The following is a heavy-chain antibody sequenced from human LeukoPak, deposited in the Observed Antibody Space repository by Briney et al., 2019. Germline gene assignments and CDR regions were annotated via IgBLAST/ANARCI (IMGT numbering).Heavy chain of an antibody. J-gene: IGHJ6*02. CDR2: ISAYNGNT. CDR1: GYTFTSYG. D-gene: IGHD3-22*01. Sequence: ASVKVSCKASGYTFTSYGISWVRQAPGQGLEWMGWISAYNGNTNYAQKLQGRVTMTTDTSTSTAYMELRSLRSEDTAVYYCARAGGMIVVTNAYYYGMDVWGQGTTVTVSS. V-gene: IGHV1-18*01. CDR3: ARAGGMIVVTNAYYYGMDV.